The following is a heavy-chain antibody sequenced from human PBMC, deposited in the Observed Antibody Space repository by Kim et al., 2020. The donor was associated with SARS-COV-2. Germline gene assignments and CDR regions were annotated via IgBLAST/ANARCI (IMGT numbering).Heavy chain of an antibody. J-gene: IGHJ4*02. CDR3: AKDRSAAVPFDC. Sequence: YADPGKGRFTISRDNSKNTLYLQMNSLRAEDTAVYYWAKDRSAAVPFDCWGQGTLVTVSS. D-gene: IGHD6-13*01. V-gene: IGHV3-23*01.